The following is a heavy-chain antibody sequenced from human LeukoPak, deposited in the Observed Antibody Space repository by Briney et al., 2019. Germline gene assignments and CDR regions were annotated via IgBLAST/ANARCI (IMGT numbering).Heavy chain of an antibody. CDR2: IYTSGST. V-gene: IGHV4-61*02. J-gene: IGHJ6*03. Sequence: SETLSLTCTVSGGSISSGSYYWSWIRRPAGKGLEWIGCIYTSGSTNYNPSLKSRVTISVDTSKNQFSLKLSSVTAADTAVYYCARGSDPYYYYMDVWGKGTTVTISS. CDR1: GGSISSGSYY. CDR3: ARGSDPYYYYMDV.